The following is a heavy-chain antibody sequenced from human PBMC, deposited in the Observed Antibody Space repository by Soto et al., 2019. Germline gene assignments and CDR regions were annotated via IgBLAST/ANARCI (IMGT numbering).Heavy chain of an antibody. Sequence: EVQLVESGGGLVQPGGSLRLSCAASGFTFSSYEMNWVRQAPGKGLEWVSYISSSGSTIYYADSVKGRFTISRDNAKNSLYLQMNSLRAEDTAVYYCVRGSSGWSNYYYYYGMDVWGQGTTVTVSS. CDR3: VRGSSGWSNYYYYYGMDV. J-gene: IGHJ6*02. V-gene: IGHV3-48*03. D-gene: IGHD6-19*01. CDR2: ISSSGSTI. CDR1: GFTFSSYE.